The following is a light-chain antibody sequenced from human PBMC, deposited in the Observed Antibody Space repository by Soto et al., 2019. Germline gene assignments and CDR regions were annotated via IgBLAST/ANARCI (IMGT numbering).Light chain of an antibody. J-gene: IGLJ3*02. V-gene: IGLV2-8*01. CDR3: SSYAGSNNVV. CDR1: NSDVGGYNY. Sequence: QSALNQPPSASGSPGQSVTISCTGTNSDVGGYNYVSWYQQHPGKAPKLMIYDVSKRPSGVPDRFSGSKSGNTASLSVSGLQAEDEADYYCSSYAGSNNVVFGGGTKVTVL. CDR2: DVS.